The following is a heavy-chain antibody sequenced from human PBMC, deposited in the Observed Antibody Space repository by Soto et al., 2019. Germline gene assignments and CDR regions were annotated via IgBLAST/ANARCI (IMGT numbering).Heavy chain of an antibody. Sequence: QVQLVEFGGGVVQPGTSLRLSCVASGFSFRSYAMHWVRQAPGKGLEWVAIISYDGGETHYADSVKGRFTISRDNSRDTLYIQMNSLTVEDTAVYYCARKLAVSMTVLLDYWGQGTLVAVSP. CDR1: GFSFRSYA. J-gene: IGHJ4*02. CDR2: ISYDGGET. D-gene: IGHD2-8*02. CDR3: ARKLAVSMTVLLDY. V-gene: IGHV3-30-3*01.